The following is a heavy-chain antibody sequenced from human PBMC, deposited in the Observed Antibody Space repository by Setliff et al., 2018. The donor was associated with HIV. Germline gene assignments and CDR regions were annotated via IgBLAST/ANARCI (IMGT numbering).Heavy chain of an antibody. CDR1: GGSIRSYY. V-gene: IGHV4-59*08. Sequence: LSLTCTVSGGSIRSYYWNWIRQPPGKGLESIGHIFDSGSAYYNPSPKSRVTISLDTSKNQFSLKLTSVTAADTAVYYCARGGAGYPAKGRAMDVWGQGTTVTVS. J-gene: IGHJ6*02. D-gene: IGHD3-16*01. CDR2: IFDSGSA. CDR3: ARGGAGYPAKGRAMDV.